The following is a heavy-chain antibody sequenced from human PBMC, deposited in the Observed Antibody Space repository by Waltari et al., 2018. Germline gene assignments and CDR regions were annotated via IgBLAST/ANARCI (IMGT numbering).Heavy chain of an antibody. J-gene: IGHJ4*02. Sequence: QAQLVQSGAEVKKSGSSVKVSCKASGGTSSKYAISWVRQAPGQGLEWMGGIVPFLGIANYAQKFQGRVTITADESTSTAYMELRSLRSEDTAVYYCARDHDREGYTASDYWGQGTLVTVSS. V-gene: IGHV1-69*04. CDR2: IVPFLGIA. CDR1: GGTSSKYA. D-gene: IGHD3-9*01. CDR3: ARDHDREGYTASDY.